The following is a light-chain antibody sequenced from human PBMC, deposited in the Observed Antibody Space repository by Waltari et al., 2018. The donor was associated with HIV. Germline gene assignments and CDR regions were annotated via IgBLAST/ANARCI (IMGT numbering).Light chain of an antibody. CDR1: QNVSSD. J-gene: IGKJ1*01. Sequence: EVVMTQSPASLSVSPGESATLSCRASQNVSSDLAWYQQKPGQAPRILIYGASTRAAAFPPRFSGSGSGTQFSLTITNLQSEDFALYYCQQRSNWPPWTFGQGTKVEIK. CDR2: GAS. V-gene: IGKV3-15*01. CDR3: QQRSNWPPWT.